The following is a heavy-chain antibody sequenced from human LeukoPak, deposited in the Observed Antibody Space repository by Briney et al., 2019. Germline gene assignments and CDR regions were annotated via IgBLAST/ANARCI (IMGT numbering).Heavy chain of an antibody. D-gene: IGHD3-3*01. CDR2: IIPIFGTA. CDR1: GGTFSSYA. J-gene: IGHJ3*02. Sequence: SVKVSCKASGGTFSSYAISWVRQAPGQGLEWMGEIIPIFGTANYAQNFQGRVTITTDESTSTAYMELSSLRSEDTAMYYCARHGGISIFGVAQPGGAFDIWGQGTMVTVSS. V-gene: IGHV1-69*05. CDR3: ARHGGISIFGVAQPGGAFDI.